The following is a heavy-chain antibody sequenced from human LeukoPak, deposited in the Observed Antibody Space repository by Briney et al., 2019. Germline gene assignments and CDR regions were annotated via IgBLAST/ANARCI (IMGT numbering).Heavy chain of an antibody. J-gene: IGHJ2*01. Sequence: SETLSLTCTVSGGSISSYYWSWIRQPAGKGLEWIGRIYTSGSTNYNPSLKSRVTMSVDTSKNQFSLKLSSVTAADTAVYYCARENYYDSSGYQVYWYFDLWGRGTLVTASS. CDR3: ARENYYDSSGYQVYWYFDL. V-gene: IGHV4-4*07. CDR1: GGSISSYY. D-gene: IGHD3-22*01. CDR2: IYTSGST.